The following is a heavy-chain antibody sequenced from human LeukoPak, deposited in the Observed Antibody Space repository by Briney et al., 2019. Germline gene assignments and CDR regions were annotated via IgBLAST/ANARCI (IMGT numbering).Heavy chain of an antibody. Sequence: PETLSLTCTVSGGSISSGAYWGWVRPPPGKGLEWIATIYRTGSTYYNPSLESRVTISIDPSKNQFILVLNSVTAADTAVYYCANSWYFYDSSGLPKADAFDRWGQGTLVTVSS. CDR2: IYRTGST. J-gene: IGHJ3*01. D-gene: IGHD3-22*01. V-gene: IGHV4-38-2*02. CDR3: ANSWYFYDSSGLPKADAFDR. CDR1: GGSISSGAY.